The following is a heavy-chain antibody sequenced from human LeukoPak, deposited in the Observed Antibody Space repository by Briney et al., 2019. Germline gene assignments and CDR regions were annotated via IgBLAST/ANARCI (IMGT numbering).Heavy chain of an antibody. CDR3: AREMGDLAAAGFDY. Sequence: GGSLRLSCAASGFTFSSYAMHWVRRAPGKGLEWVAVISYDGSNKYYADSVKGRFTISRDNSKNTLYLQMNSLRAEDTAVYYCAREMGDLAAAGFDYWGQGTLVTVSS. J-gene: IGHJ4*02. D-gene: IGHD6-13*01. V-gene: IGHV3-30-3*01. CDR2: ISYDGSNK. CDR1: GFTFSSYA.